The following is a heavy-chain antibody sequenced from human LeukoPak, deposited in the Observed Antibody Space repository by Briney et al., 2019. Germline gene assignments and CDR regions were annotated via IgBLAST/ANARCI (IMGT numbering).Heavy chain of an antibody. CDR1: DLTFSNYE. Sequence: PGGSLRLSCTSSDLTFSNYEMHWVRQAPVKGIDWVSYISSSSSTIYYADSVEGRFTISRDNAKNSLYLQMNSLRAEDTAIYYCARGRYDFWSGPRAYYFDYWGQGTLVTVSS. CDR2: ISSSSSTI. V-gene: IGHV3-48*03. CDR3: ARGRYDFWSGPRAYYFDY. D-gene: IGHD3-3*01. J-gene: IGHJ4*01.